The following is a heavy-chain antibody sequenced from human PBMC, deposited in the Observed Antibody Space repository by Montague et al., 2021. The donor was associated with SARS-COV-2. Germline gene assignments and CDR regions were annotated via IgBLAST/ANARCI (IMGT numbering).Heavy chain of an antibody. CDR1: GFSLSISGVG. CDR2: IYWDDDK. V-gene: IGHV2-5*02. CDR3: AHKSAMFTASYFDY. J-gene: IGHJ4*02. D-gene: IGHD3-10*02. Sequence: ALVKPTQTLTLTCTFSGFSLSISGVGVGWIRQPPGKALEWLALIYWDDDKRYSPSLKSRLTITKDTSKNQVVLTMTNMDPVDTATYYCAHKSAMFTASYFDYWGQGTLVTVSS.